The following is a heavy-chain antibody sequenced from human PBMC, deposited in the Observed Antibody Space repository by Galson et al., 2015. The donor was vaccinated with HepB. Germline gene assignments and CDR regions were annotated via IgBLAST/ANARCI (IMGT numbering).Heavy chain of an antibody. J-gene: IGHJ6*02. V-gene: IGHV1-18*01. CDR3: AITHYDILTGYPYYYYGMDV. D-gene: IGHD3-9*01. CDR1: GYTFTSYG. CDR2: ISAYNGNT. Sequence: SVKVSCKASGYTFTSYGISRVRQAPGQGLEWMGWISAYNGNTNYAQKLQGRVTMTTDTSTSTAYMELRSLRSDDTAVYYCAITHYDILTGYPYYYYGMDVWGQGTTVTVSS.